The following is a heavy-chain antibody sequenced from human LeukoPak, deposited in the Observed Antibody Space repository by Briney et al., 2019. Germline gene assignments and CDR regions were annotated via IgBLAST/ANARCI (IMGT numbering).Heavy chain of an antibody. D-gene: IGHD3-22*01. CDR1: GFTFYNYA. J-gene: IGHJ2*01. CDR2: LTASGHRT. Sequence: PGASLRISCAASGFTFYNYAISWVPPAPGKGLEWVSALTASGHRTYYADSVKGRFTISRDNSMNTLYLQMHSLRAEDTAVYYCAKGRTYYYDDVKWYFDLWGRGTLVSVSP. CDR3: AKGRTYYYDDVKWYFDL. V-gene: IGHV3-23*01.